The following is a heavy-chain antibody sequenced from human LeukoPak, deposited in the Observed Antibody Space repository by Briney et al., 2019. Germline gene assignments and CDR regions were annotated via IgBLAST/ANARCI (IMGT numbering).Heavy chain of an antibody. CDR3: ATSRGSWPDYFDY. V-gene: IGHV3-21*05. D-gene: IGHD6-13*01. CDR1: GFTFSSYW. J-gene: IGHJ4*02. CDR2: IGPSGNFI. Sequence: GGSLRLSCAASGFTFSSYWMSWVRQAPGKGLESISYIGPSGNFINYADSVKGRFTISRDNAKNSLYLQMNSLRAEDTAVYYCATSRGSWPDYFDYWGQGTLVTVSS.